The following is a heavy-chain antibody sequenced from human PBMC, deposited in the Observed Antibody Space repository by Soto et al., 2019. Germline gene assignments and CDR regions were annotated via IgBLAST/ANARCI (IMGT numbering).Heavy chain of an antibody. D-gene: IGHD3-22*01. Sequence: GGSLRLSCAASGFTFSSYAMHWVRQAPGKGLEWVAVISYDGSNKYYADSVKGRFTISRDNSKNTLYLQMNSLRAEDTAVYYCARDASNFYDSSGYYFLPSPADYWGQGTLVTVSS. CDR3: ARDASNFYDSSGYYFLPSPADY. J-gene: IGHJ4*02. V-gene: IGHV3-30-3*01. CDR1: GFTFSSYA. CDR2: ISYDGSNK.